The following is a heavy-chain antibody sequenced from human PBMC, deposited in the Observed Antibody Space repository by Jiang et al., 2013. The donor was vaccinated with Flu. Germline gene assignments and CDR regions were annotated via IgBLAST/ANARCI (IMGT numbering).Heavy chain of an antibody. CDR2: IIPILGIA. Sequence: GAEVKKPGSSVKVSCKASGGTFSSYTISWVRQAPGQGLEWMGRIIPILGIANYAQKFQGRVTITADKSTSTAYMELSSLRSEDTAVYYCAREFTDKYQGIHGMDVWGQGTTVTVSS. CDR3: AREFTDKYQGIHGMDV. J-gene: IGHJ6*02. V-gene: IGHV1-69*04. D-gene: IGHD2-2*01. CDR1: GGTFSSYT.